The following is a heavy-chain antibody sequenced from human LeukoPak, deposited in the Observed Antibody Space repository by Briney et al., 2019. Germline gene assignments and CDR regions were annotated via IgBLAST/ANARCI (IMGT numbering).Heavy chain of an antibody. D-gene: IGHD6-6*01. V-gene: IGHV1-8*03. Sequence: GASVKVSCKTSGYTFTSYNLHWVRQATGQGLEWMGWMNPNSGNTGYAQKFQGRVTITRNTSISTAYMELSSLRSEDTAVYYCARTVAGWEYSSSSLRAYYYYYMDVWGKGTTVTVSS. CDR2: MNPNSGNT. CDR3: ARTVAGWEYSSSSLRAYYYYYMDV. CDR1: GYTFTSYN. J-gene: IGHJ6*03.